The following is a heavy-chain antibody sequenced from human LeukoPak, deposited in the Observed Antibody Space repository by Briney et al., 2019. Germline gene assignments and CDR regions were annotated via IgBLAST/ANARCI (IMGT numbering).Heavy chain of an antibody. CDR1: GGSISSGGYY. CDR3: ARHDRIIASPLV. Sequence: SETLSLTCTVSGGSISSGGYYWSWIRQHPGKGLEWIGYIYYSGSTYYNPSLKSRVTISVDTSKNQFSLKLSSVTAADTAVYYCARHDRIIASPLVWGQGTLVTVSS. J-gene: IGHJ4*02. D-gene: IGHD6-13*01. CDR2: IYYSGST. V-gene: IGHV4-31*03.